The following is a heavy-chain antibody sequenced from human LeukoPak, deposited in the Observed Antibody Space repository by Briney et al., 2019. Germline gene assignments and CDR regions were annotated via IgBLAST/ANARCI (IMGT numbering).Heavy chain of an antibody. CDR1: GYTFTSYD. J-gene: IGHJ4*02. Sequence: SVKVSCKASGYTFTSYDINWARQATGQGLEWMGWMNPNSANTGYAQKFQGRVTMTRNTSISTAYMELSSLRSEDTAVYYCGRIMVRGVRPFGYWGQGTLVTVSS. V-gene: IGHV1-8*01. CDR2: MNPNSANT. D-gene: IGHD3-10*01. CDR3: GRIMVRGVRPFGY.